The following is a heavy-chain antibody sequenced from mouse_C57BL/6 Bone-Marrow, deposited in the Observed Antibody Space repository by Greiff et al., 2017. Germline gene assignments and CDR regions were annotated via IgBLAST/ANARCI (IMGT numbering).Heavy chain of an antibody. CDR2: IYPSDSET. Sequence: QVQLQQPGAELVRPGSSVKLSCKASGYTFTSYWMDWVKQRPGQGLEWIGNIYPSDSETHYNQKFKDQATLTVDKSSSTAYMQLSSLTSEDSAVYYCARTSSYYSNYGGFAYWGQGTLVTVSA. CDR3: ARTSSYYSNYGGFAY. J-gene: IGHJ3*01. CDR1: GYTFTSYW. D-gene: IGHD2-5*01. V-gene: IGHV1-61*01.